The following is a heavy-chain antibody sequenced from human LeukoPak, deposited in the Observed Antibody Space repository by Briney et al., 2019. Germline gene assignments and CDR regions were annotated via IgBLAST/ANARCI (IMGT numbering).Heavy chain of an antibody. CDR1: GFTFSSYW. D-gene: IGHD3-3*01. CDR3: AKDREFGVVIGYYFDY. J-gene: IGHJ4*02. Sequence: PGGSLRLSCAASGFTFSSYWMSWVRQAPGKGLEWVAVISYDGSNKYYADSVKGRFTISRDNSKNTLYLQMNSLRAEDTAVYYCAKDREFGVVIGYYFDYWGQGTLVTVSS. V-gene: IGHV3-30*18. CDR2: ISYDGSNK.